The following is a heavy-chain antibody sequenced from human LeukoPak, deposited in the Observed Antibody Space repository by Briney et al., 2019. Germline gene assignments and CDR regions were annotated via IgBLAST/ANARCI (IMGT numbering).Heavy chain of an antibody. Sequence: GGSLRLSCVAYGFTFSHYWMTWVRQAPGKGLEWVSTISGGGDATYYADSVKGRFTISRDNSKNTLYLQMNSLRVEDTAVYYCARDSSMLRGPLVIYYFDFWGQGTLVTVSS. CDR2: ISGGGDAT. V-gene: IGHV3-23*01. CDR1: GFTFSHYW. CDR3: ARDSSMLRGPLVIYYFDF. D-gene: IGHD3-10*01. J-gene: IGHJ4*02.